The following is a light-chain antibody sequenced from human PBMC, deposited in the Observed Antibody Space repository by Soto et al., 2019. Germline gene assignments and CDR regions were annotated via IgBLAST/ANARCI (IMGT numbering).Light chain of an antibody. CDR2: GAS. Sequence: EIVMTQSPATLSVSPGERATLSYRASQSVNNNLAWYQQKPGQAPSLLIYGASTRATVIPARFSGSGSGTEFTLTISSLQSEDFAIYYCQQYNDWPYTFGQGTKLEIK. V-gene: IGKV3-15*01. J-gene: IGKJ2*01. CDR3: QQYNDWPYT. CDR1: QSVNNN.